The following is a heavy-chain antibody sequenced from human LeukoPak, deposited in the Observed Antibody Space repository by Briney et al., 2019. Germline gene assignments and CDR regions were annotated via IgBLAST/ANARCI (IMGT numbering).Heavy chain of an antibody. J-gene: IGHJ4*02. CDR2: IGTAGDT. V-gene: IGHV3-13*04. CDR3: ATADKSGWYSY. CDR1: GLTFRTYN. Sequence: GGSLRLSCAASGLTFRTYNMHWVRQPTGKGPEWVSAIGTAGDTYYPGSVKGRFTISRENAKNSLYLQMNNLRAGDTAVYYCATADKSGWYSYRGQGTLVTVSS. D-gene: IGHD6-19*01.